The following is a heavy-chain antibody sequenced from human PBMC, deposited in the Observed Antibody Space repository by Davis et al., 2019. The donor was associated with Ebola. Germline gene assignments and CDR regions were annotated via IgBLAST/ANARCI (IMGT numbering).Heavy chain of an antibody. CDR1: GGTFSSYA. CDR2: ISAYNGNT. D-gene: IGHD6-19*01. J-gene: IGHJ4*02. Sequence: ASVKVSCKASGGTFSSYAISWVRQAPGQGLEWMGWISAYNGNTNYAQKLQGRVTMTTDTSTSTAYMELRSLRSDDTAVYYCAREQWLTFFDYWGQGTLVTVSS. CDR3: AREQWLTFFDY. V-gene: IGHV1-18*01.